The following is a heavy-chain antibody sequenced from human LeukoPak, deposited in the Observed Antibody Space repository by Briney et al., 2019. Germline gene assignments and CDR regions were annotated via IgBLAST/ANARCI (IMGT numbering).Heavy chain of an antibody. CDR2: IYYSGST. CDR1: GGSISSSSYY. Sequence: SETLSLTCTVSGGSISSSSYYWGWIRQPPGKGLEWIGSIYYSGSTYYNPSLKSRVTISVDTSKNQFSLKLSSVTAADTAVYYCARDAKVATTYYYYYGMDVWGQGTTVTVSS. CDR3: ARDAKVATTYYYYYGMDV. J-gene: IGHJ6*02. D-gene: IGHD5-12*01. V-gene: IGHV4-39*07.